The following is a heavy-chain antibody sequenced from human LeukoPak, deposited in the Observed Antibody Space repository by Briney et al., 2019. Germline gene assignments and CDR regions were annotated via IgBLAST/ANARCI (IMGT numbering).Heavy chain of an antibody. Sequence: SETLSLTCTVSGGSISSYYWSWIRQPPGKGLEWIGYIYYSGSTNYNPSLKSRVTISVDTSKNQFSLKLSSVTAADTAVYYCARADYGGVHDYWGQGTQVTVSS. V-gene: IGHV4-59*01. CDR1: GGSISSYY. J-gene: IGHJ4*02. CDR2: IYYSGST. CDR3: ARADYGGVHDY. D-gene: IGHD4-23*01.